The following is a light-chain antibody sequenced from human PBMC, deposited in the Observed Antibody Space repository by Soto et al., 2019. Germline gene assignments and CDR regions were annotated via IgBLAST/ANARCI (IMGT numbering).Light chain of an antibody. Sequence: EIVLTQSPGTLSLSPGERATLSCRASQSLGSSYLAWYQQKPGQAPRILIYAASSRATGIPDRFSGSGSETDFTLTISRLEPEDSAVYYYQQYDTSPRTFGQGTKVEI. V-gene: IGKV3-20*01. CDR2: AAS. CDR3: QQYDTSPRT. J-gene: IGKJ1*01. CDR1: QSLGSSY.